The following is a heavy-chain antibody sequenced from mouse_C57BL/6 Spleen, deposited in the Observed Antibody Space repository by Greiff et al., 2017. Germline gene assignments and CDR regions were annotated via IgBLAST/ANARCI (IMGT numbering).Heavy chain of an antibody. J-gene: IGHJ4*01. CDR3: ARAESTPGSMDY. Sequence: QVQLQQPGAELVKPGASVKLSCTASGYTFTSYWMHWVKQRPGQGLEWIGMIHPNSGSTNYNEKFKSKATLTVDKSSSTAYMQLSSLTSEDSAVYDCARAESTPGSMDYWGQGTSVTVSS. D-gene: IGHD5-1*01. CDR1: GYTFTSYW. CDR2: IHPNSGST. V-gene: IGHV1-64*01.